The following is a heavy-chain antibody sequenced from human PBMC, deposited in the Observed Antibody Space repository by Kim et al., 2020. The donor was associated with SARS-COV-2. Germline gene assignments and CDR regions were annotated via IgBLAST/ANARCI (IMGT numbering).Heavy chain of an antibody. J-gene: IGHJ4*02. CDR2: MNPNSGNT. Sequence: ASVKVSCKASGYTFTSYDINWVRQATGQGLEWMGWMNPNSGNTGYAQKFQGRVTMTRNTSISTAYMELSSLRSEDTAVYYCAIWAYYDYVWGSYRSGGYWGQGTLVTVSS. V-gene: IGHV1-8*01. CDR1: GYTFTSYD. CDR3: AIWAYYDYVWGSYRSGGY. D-gene: IGHD3-16*02.